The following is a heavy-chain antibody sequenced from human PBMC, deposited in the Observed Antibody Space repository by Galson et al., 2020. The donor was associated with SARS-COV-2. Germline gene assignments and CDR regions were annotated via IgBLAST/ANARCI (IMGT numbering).Heavy chain of an antibody. V-gene: IGHV3-21*01. CDR3: ARTASSSWSLVGNPDY. J-gene: IGHJ4*02. CDR2: ISTSSSYI. CDR1: GFTFSRFS. D-gene: IGHD3-22*01. Sequence: GGSLRLSCAASGFTFSRFSMNWVRQAPGKGLEWVSSISTSSSYIYYADSVNGRFSISRDNAKRSLYLEMNSLRGEDTAVYYCARTASSSWSLVGNPDYWGQGSVVTVSS.